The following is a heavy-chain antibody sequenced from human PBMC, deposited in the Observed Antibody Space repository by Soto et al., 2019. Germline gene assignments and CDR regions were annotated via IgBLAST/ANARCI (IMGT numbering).Heavy chain of an antibody. V-gene: IGHV3-30-3*01. CDR3: TTRFSGSSWATFDY. Sequence: PGGSLRLSCAASGFTFSSYAMHWVRQAPGKGLEWVAVISYDGSNKYYADSVKGRFTISRDNSKNTLYLQMNSLKTEDTAVYYCTTRFSGSSWATFDYWGQGTPVTVSS. J-gene: IGHJ4*02. CDR2: ISYDGSNK. CDR1: GFTFSSYA. D-gene: IGHD3-10*01.